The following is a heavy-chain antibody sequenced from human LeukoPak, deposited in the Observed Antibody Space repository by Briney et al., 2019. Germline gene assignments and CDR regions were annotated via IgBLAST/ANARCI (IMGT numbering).Heavy chain of an antibody. CDR3: AGGMVVTATPFDY. D-gene: IGHD2-21*02. J-gene: IGHJ4*02. V-gene: IGHV1-69*04. Sequence: GASVKVSCKASGGTFSSYAISWVRQAPGQGLEWMGRIIPIFGIANYAQKFQGRVTITADKSTSTAYMELSSLRSEGTAVYYCAGGMVVTATPFDYWGQGTLVTVSS. CDR1: GGTFSSYA. CDR2: IIPIFGIA.